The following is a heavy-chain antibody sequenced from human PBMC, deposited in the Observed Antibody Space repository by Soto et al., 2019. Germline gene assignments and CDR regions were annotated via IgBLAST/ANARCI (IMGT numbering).Heavy chain of an antibody. V-gene: IGHV4-31*03. J-gene: IGHJ5*02. D-gene: IGHD3-10*01. Sequence: QVQLQESGPGLVKPSQTLSLTCTVSGGSISSGGYYWSWIRQHPGKGLEWIGYIYYSGSTYYNPALKSRVTISVDTAMPQFFLKRSSGTAADTAVYCCAREVRAGSGRLRSEDWFDPWVQGTLVTVSS. CDR2: IYYSGST. CDR3: AREVRAGSGRLRSEDWFDP. CDR1: GGSISSGGYY.